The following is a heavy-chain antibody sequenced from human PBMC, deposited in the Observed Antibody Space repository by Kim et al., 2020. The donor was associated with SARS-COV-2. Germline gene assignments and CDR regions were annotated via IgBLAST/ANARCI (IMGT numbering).Heavy chain of an antibody. D-gene: IGHD4-17*01. CDR3: AREGHGDYYFDY. J-gene: IGHJ4*02. Sequence: TDAPEFKGRVKIHADQSPSTANMELSSLRSEDTAVYYCAREGHGDYYFDYWGQGTLVTVSS. V-gene: IGHV1-69*01.